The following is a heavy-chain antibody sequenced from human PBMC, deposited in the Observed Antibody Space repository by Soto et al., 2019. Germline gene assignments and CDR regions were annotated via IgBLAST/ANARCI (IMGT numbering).Heavy chain of an antibody. CDR2: IYYSGST. CDR3: ARDLPQGTSARGMDV. CDR1: GGSVNSGSYY. Sequence: QVQLQESGPGLVKPSETLSLTCTVSGGSVNSGSYYWSWIRQPPGKGLAWIGYIYYSGSTNYSPSLKRRVTISVDTSKNQCSLRLSSVTAADTAVYYCARDLPQGTSARGMDVWGPGTTVTVSS. D-gene: IGHD1-1*01. J-gene: IGHJ6*02. V-gene: IGHV4-61*01.